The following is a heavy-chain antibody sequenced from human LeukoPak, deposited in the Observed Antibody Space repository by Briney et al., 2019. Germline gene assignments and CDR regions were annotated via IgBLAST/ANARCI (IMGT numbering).Heavy chain of an antibody. J-gene: IGHJ4*02. CDR2: VSGDGNYI. Sequence: GSLRLSCSVSGVTLAGSWIHWVRQAPGKGLAWVSVVSGDGNYIRYADSVKGRFTIFRDIARNTLSLQMNGLTADDTAVYSCARAGPNWRIDDWGQGTLVTVPS. CDR1: GVTLAGSW. D-gene: IGHD7-27*01. V-gene: IGHV3-74*01. CDR3: ARAGPNWRIDD.